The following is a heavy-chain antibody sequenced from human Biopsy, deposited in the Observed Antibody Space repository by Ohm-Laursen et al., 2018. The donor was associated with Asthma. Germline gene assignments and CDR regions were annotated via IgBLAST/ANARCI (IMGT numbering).Heavy chain of an antibody. CDR3: ARGYCRDDAGYSPPDY. Sequence: SLRLSCSASGFTFSSYPINWVRQAPGKGLEWLSYINNSSSIIYYADSVKGRFTISRDNAKNSLFLQMNSLRDEDTAVYYCARGYCRDDAGYSPPDYWGQGTLVTVSS. D-gene: IGHD2-15*01. CDR2: INNSSSII. V-gene: IGHV3-48*02. CDR1: GFTFSSYP. J-gene: IGHJ4*02.